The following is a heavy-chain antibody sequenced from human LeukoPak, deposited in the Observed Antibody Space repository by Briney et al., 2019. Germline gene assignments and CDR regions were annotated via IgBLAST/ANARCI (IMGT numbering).Heavy chain of an antibody. Sequence: PGGSLRLSCAASGFTFSSYAMNWVRQAPGKGLEWVSVISGSGGSTYYADSVKGRFTISRDNSKNTLYLQMNSLRAEDTAVYYCAKAFSYSSSWYGEGYWGQGTLVTVSS. V-gene: IGHV3-23*01. J-gene: IGHJ4*02. D-gene: IGHD6-13*01. CDR1: GFTFSSYA. CDR3: AKAFSYSSSWYGEGY. CDR2: ISGSGGST.